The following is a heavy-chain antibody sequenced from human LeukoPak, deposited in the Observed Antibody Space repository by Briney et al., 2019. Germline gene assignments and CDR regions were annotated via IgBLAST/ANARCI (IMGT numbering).Heavy chain of an antibody. CDR1: GYTFTGYY. Sequence: ASVKVSCKASGYTFTGYYMHWVRQAPGQGLEWMGWINPNSGGTNYAQKFQGRVIMTRDMSTSTVYVELSSLRSEDTAMYYCARDRAGPIYYSYDSSGYRLNYFDYWGQGTLVTFSS. D-gene: IGHD3-22*01. V-gene: IGHV1-2*02. CDR3: ARDRAGPIYYSYDSSGYRLNYFDY. CDR2: INPNSGGT. J-gene: IGHJ4*02.